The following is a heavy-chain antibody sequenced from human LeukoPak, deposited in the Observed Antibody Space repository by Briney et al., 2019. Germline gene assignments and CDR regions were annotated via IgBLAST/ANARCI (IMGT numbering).Heavy chain of an antibody. V-gene: IGHV3-21*01. Sequence: GGSLRLSCAASGFTFNNAWMNWVRQGPGKWLEWVSSISIGSTYIFYADSVKGRFTISRGNAKNSLSLQMNSLRAEDTAVYYCARDMYYDFWSGYYPPYYFYSMDVWGQGTTVTVSS. CDR3: ARDMYYDFWSGYYPPYYFYSMDV. CDR1: GFTFNNAW. D-gene: IGHD3-3*01. CDR2: ISIGSTYI. J-gene: IGHJ6*02.